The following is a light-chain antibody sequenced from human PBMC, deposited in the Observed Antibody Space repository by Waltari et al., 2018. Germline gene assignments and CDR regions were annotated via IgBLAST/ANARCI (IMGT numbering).Light chain of an antibody. CDR3: QQYQSIPPA. CDR1: QGIGNS. Sequence: DITLTQSQPPLSPSVGDRATINCRASQGIGNSLGWYQQKPGKAPKLLLFSASRLQSGVPSRFSGSGSGTDFTRTISNLQPEDFATYYCQQYQSIPPAFGQGTKLEIK. V-gene: IGKV1-NL1*01. CDR2: SAS. J-gene: IGKJ2*01.